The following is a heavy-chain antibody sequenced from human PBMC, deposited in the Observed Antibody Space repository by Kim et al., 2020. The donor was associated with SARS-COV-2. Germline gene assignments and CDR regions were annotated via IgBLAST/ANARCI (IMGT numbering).Heavy chain of an antibody. V-gene: IGHV3-30*04. J-gene: IGHJ4*01. CDR1: GFTFSSYA. Sequence: GGSLRLSCAASGFTFSSYAMHWVRQAPGKGLEWVAVISYDGSNKYYAASVKGRFTISRDNSKNTPYLQMTSLRAEDTAVYYCARDPDYYDSSGLFDYWG. D-gene: IGHD3-22*01. CDR3: ARDPDYYDSSGLFDY. CDR2: ISYDGSNK.